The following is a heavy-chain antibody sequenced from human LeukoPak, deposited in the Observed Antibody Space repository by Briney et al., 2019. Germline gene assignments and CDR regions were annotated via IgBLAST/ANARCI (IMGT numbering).Heavy chain of an antibody. Sequence: ASVKVSCKDSGYTFTGYYMRWVRQAPGQGLEWMGWINPHTGGTNYAQKFQGRVTMTRDTSISTAYMELSGLTSDDTAVYYCVRPYCSGGSCHDYFDYWGQGTLVTVSS. V-gene: IGHV1-2*02. CDR3: VRPYCSGGSCHDYFDY. D-gene: IGHD2-15*01. J-gene: IGHJ4*02. CDR1: GYTFTGYY. CDR2: INPHTGGT.